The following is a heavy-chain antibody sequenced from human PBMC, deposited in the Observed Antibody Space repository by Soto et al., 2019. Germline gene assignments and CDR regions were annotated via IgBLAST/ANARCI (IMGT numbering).Heavy chain of an antibody. D-gene: IGHD2-15*01. CDR1: GGSISSSSYY. V-gene: IGHV4-39*01. CDR3: ARSRGYYSGGTCNYYGMDV. J-gene: IGHJ6*02. Sequence: PSETLSLTCTVSGGSISSSSYYWGWIRQPPGKGLEWIGSIYYSGSTYYNPSLKSRVTISVDTSKNQFSLKLSSVTAADTAVYNCARSRGYYSGGTCNYYGMDVWGQGTTVTVSS. CDR2: IYYSGST.